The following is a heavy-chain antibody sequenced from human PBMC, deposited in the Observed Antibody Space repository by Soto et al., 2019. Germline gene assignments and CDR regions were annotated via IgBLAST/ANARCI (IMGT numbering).Heavy chain of an antibody. D-gene: IGHD1-26*01. J-gene: IGHJ4*02. CDR1: GFTFGTYW. CDR3: ATAGSYRFDY. CDR2: INPDGSNT. Sequence: GGSLRLSFAASGFTFGTYWVHWVRQAPGKGLVWVSRINPDGSNTNYADSVKGRFTISRDNAKNTLYLQMNGLRAEDTAVYYCATAGSYRFDYWGQGTLVTVSS. V-gene: IGHV3-74*01.